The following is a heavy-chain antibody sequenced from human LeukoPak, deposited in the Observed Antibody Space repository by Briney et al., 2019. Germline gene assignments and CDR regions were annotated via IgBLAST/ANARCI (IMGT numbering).Heavy chain of an antibody. CDR2: ISGGGANT. CDR3: ARGEYSYGLPTWKFDY. D-gene: IGHD5-18*01. V-gene: IGHV3-23*01. J-gene: IGHJ4*02. CDR1: GFLFSSYA. Sequence: GGSLRLSCAASGFLFSSYAMSWVRQAPGKGLEWVSAISGGGANTLYTDSVKGRFTISRDNSKNTLYLQMNSLRAEDTAVYYCARGEYSYGLPTWKFDYWGQGTLVTVSS.